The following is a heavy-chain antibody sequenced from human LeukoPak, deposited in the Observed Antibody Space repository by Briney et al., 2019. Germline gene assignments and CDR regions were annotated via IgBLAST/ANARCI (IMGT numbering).Heavy chain of an antibody. J-gene: IGHJ6*03. V-gene: IGHV4-61*02. D-gene: IGHD2-2*01. CDR2: IYTSGST. CDR3: ARGVLGIVVVPAAMRYYYYMDV. CDR1: GGSISSGSYY. Sequence: SQTLSLTCTVSGGSISSGSYYWSWVQQPAGKGLEWIGRIYTSGSTNYNPSLKSRVTISVDTSKNQFSLKLSSVTAADTAVYYCARGVLGIVVVPAAMRYYYYMDVWGKGTTVTVSS.